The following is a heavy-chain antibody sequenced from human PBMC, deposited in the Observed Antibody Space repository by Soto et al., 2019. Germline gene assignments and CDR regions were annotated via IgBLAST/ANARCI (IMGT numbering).Heavy chain of an antibody. Sequence: QVQLQESGPGLVKPSETLSLTCTVSGGSISSYYWSWIRQPPGKGLEWIGYIYYSGSTNYNPSLKRRVMISVDKSKTSFSLKLSSVTAADTAVYYCASKLAAAGTRAYCMDVWGQGTTVTVSS. D-gene: IGHD6-13*01. V-gene: IGHV4-59*01. J-gene: IGHJ6*02. CDR2: IYYSGST. CDR3: ASKLAAAGTRAYCMDV. CDR1: GGSISSYY.